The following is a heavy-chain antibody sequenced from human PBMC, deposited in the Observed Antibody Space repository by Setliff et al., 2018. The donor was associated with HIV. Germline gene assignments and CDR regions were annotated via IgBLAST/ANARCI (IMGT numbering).Heavy chain of an antibody. D-gene: IGHD3-16*02. CDR3: ARGRGVYDYVWGSYRYKGAFDI. CDR2: NYHGGRT. Sequence: SETLSLTCTVSGDSLNSSTYYWTWIRQRPGKGLEWIGYNYHGGRTNFNPSLKSRLTISLDTSKNQFSLRLNSVTAADTAVYYCARGRGVYDYVWGSYRYKGAFDIWGQGTMVT. CDR1: GDSLNSSTYY. V-gene: IGHV4-31*02. J-gene: IGHJ3*02.